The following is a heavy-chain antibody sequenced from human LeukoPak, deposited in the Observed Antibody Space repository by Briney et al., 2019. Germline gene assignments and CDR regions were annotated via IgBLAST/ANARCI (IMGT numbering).Heavy chain of an antibody. J-gene: IGHJ4*02. CDR3: ARPFGYNYGHVDY. D-gene: IGHD5-18*01. V-gene: IGHV4-39*01. Sequence: SETLSLTCTVSGDSVTSSSYYWGWIRQPPGKGQEWIGSIYYSGSAYYNPSLESRVTISVDTSKNQFSLKLSSVTAADTAVYYCARPFGYNYGHVDYWGQGTLVTVSS. CDR2: IYYSGSA. CDR1: GDSVTSSSYY.